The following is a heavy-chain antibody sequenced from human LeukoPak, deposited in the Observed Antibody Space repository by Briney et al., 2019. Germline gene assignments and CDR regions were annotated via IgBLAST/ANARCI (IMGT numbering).Heavy chain of an antibody. CDR2: ITYDGSNK. Sequence: PGRSLRLSCAASGFTFSSYGMHWVRQAPGKGLEWVAVITYDGSNKYYADSVKGRFTISRDNSKNTLYLQMNSLRAEDTAVYYCAKEGTTLAYCGGDCYSYYYYGMDVWGQGTTVTVSS. CDR1: GFTFSSYG. V-gene: IGHV3-30*18. D-gene: IGHD2-21*02. J-gene: IGHJ6*02. CDR3: AKEGTTLAYCGGDCYSYYYYGMDV.